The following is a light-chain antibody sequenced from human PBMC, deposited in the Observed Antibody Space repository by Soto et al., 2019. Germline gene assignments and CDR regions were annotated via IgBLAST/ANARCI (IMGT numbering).Light chain of an antibody. Sequence: QSVLTQSASGTGSPVQSITISCNGTSSDVGSYNLVSWYQQHPGKAPKLMIYEVSKRPSGVSNRFSGSKSGNTASLTISGLQAEDEADYYCCSYAGSSTPLIFGTGTKVTVL. CDR1: SSDVGSYNL. CDR3: CSYAGSSTPLI. J-gene: IGLJ1*01. CDR2: EVS. V-gene: IGLV2-23*02.